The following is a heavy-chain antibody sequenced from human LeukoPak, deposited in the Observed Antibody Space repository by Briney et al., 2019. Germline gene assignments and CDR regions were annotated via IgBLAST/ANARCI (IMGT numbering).Heavy chain of an antibody. J-gene: IGHJ4*02. V-gene: IGHV4-34*01. CDR1: GGSISSYY. D-gene: IGHD2-2*02. CDR2: INHSGTT. Sequence: PSETLSLTCTVSGGSISSYYWSWIRQPPGKGLEWIGEINHSGTTKNNPSLKSRVTISVDTSKTQFSLKLSSVAAADTAVYYCAGLRYDCDYWGQGTLVTVSS. CDR3: AGLRYDCDY.